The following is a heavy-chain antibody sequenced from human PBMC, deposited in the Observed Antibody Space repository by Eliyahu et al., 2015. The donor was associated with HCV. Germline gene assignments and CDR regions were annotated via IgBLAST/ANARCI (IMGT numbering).Heavy chain of an antibody. D-gene: IGHD2-21*02. CDR2: IIPIXGTA. CDR3: ARGTAEVVTAIPLGWFDP. J-gene: IGHJ5*02. CDR1: GGTFSSXA. Sequence: QVQLVQSGAEVKKPGSSVXVSCKASGGTFSSXAISWVQRAPGQGLEWMGGIIPIXGTANYAQKFQGRVTITADESTSTAYMELSSLRSEDTAVYYCARGTAEVVTAIPLGWFDPWGQGTLVTVSS. V-gene: IGHV1-69*01.